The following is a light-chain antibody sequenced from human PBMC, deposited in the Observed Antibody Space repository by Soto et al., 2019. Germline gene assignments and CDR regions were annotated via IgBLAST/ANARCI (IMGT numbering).Light chain of an antibody. V-gene: IGLV4-69*01. CDR3: QTWGTGIEV. CDR1: SGHSSYA. Sequence: QSVLTQSPSASASLGASVKLTCTLSSGHSSYAIAWHQQQPETGPRYLMKLNSDGSHSKGDGLTDRFSGSSSGAERYLTISRLQSEDEADYYCQTWGTGIEVFGGGTTLTVL. J-gene: IGLJ2*01. CDR2: LNSDGSH.